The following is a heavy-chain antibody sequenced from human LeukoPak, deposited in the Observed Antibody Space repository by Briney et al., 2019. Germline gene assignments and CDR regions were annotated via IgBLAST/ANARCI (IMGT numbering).Heavy chain of an antibody. CDR1: GYIFTGYY. J-gene: IGHJ4*02. CDR3: VIVATIGDY. D-gene: IGHD5-12*01. V-gene: IGHV1-2*02. CDR2: INPNSGGT. Sequence: ASVKVSCKASGYIFTGYYMHWMRQAPGQGLEWMGWINPNSGGTNYAQRFQGRVTMTRDTSISTAYVELNTLRSDDTAVYYCVIVATIGDYWGQGTLVTVSS.